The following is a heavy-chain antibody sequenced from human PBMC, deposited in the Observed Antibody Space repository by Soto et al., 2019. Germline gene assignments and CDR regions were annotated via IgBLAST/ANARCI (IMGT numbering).Heavy chain of an antibody. CDR2: ISYDGSNK. CDR1: GFTFSSYG. Sequence: QVQLVESGGGVVQPGRSLRLSCAASGFTFSSYGMHWVRQAPGKGLEWVAVISYDGSNKYYADSVKGRFTISRDNSKNTLYLQMNSLRAEDTAVYYCAKMSCGSTSCFPSYYYYYGMDVW. J-gene: IGHJ6*01. V-gene: IGHV3-30*18. D-gene: IGHD2-2*01. CDR3: AKMSCGSTSCFPSYYYYYGMDV.